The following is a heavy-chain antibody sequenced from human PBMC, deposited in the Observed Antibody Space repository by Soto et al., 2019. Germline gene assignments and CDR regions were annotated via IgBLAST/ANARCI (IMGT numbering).Heavy chain of an antibody. CDR3: ARGRSTVTYYYYYVMAF. V-gene: IGHV4-31*03. J-gene: IGHJ6*02. CDR1: GGSISSGGYS. Sequence: PSETLSLTCTVSGGSISSGGYSWTWIRQHPGKGQEWIWYIYYRGSTYYNPSLKSRLTISVDTSKNLFSLKLSSVTAVDTAVYYCARGRSTVTYYYYYVMAFWGQGTTVPVSS. CDR2: IYYRGST. D-gene: IGHD4-17*01.